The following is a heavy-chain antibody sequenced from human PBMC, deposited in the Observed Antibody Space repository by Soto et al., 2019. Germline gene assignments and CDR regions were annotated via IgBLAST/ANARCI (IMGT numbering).Heavy chain of an antibody. CDR1: GFTFSSYG. Sequence: GGSLRLSCTASGFTFSSYGMHWVRQAPGKGLEWVEVISYDGSNKYYADSVKGRFTISRDNSKNTLYLQMNSLRAEYTAVYYCANKLNDYGDYSYYWGQGTLVTVSS. V-gene: IGHV3-30*18. J-gene: IGHJ4*02. CDR3: ANKLNDYGDYSYY. D-gene: IGHD4-17*01. CDR2: ISYDGSNK.